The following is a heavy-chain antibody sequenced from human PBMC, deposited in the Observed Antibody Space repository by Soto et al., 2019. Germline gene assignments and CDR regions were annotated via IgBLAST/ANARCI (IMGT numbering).Heavy chain of an antibody. V-gene: IGHV6-1*01. J-gene: IGHJ4*02. CDR1: GDGVSSNRAA. D-gene: IGHD6-13*01. CDR3: ARDPIAALYYFDY. Sequence: SQTLSLTCAISGDGVSSNRAAWNWIRESPSRGLEWLGRTYYRSRWYYDYAVSVKSRITINPDTSENHFSLQLNSVTPEDTAVYYCARDPIAALYYFDYWGQGTLVTVSS. CDR2: TYYRSRWYY.